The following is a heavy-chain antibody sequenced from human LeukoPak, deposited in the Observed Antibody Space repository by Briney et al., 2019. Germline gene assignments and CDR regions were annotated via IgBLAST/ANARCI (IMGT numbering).Heavy chain of an antibody. CDR1: GGSISSGGYY. D-gene: IGHD5-18*01. Sequence: SQTLSLTCTVSGGSISSGGYYWSWIRQHPGKGLEWIGYIYYSGSTYYNPSLKSRVTISVDTSKNQFSLKLSSVTAADTAVYYCAREKSDYSYYDYWGQGTLVTVSS. V-gene: IGHV4-31*03. CDR3: AREKSDYSYYDY. CDR2: IYYSGST. J-gene: IGHJ4*02.